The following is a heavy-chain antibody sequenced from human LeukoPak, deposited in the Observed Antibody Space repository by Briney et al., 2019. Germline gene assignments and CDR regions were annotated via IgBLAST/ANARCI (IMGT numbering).Heavy chain of an antibody. Sequence: GGSLRLSCSASEFTLRDAWMNWVRQAPGQGLEWVARIKSNTGGGTTDYAAPVKGRFTISRDDSKNTLFLQMDNLRTEDTAVYYCTKGSGPRNYVGFDPWGQGTLVAVSS. D-gene: IGHD4-11*01. CDR1: EFTLRDAW. V-gene: IGHV3-15*01. J-gene: IGHJ5*02. CDR2: IKSNTGGGTT. CDR3: TKGSGPRNYVGFDP.